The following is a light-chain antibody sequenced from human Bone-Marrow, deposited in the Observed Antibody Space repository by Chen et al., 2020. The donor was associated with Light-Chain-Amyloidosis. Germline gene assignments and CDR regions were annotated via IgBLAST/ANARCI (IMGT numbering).Light chain of an antibody. Sequence: SALTQPASVSGSPGQSITISCTGTSRDVGGDKYVSWYQQHPGKAPKLIIYDVSNRPSGVSNRFSGSKSGNTASLTISALQAEDEADYYCSSYTSSSTPWVFGGGTKLTVL. J-gene: IGLJ3*02. V-gene: IGLV2-14*01. CDR3: SSYTSSSTPWV. CDR2: DVS. CDR1: SRDVGGDKY.